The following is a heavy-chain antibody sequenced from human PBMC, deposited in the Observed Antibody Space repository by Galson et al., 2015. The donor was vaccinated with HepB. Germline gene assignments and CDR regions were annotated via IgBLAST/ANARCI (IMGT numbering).Heavy chain of an antibody. CDR3: ATLSPDASLVLWTFGMDV. J-gene: IGHJ6*02. Sequence: SVKVSCKVSGYRLSKLFMHWVRQAPGKGLEWLGTFDPEAGETLYSQKFQGRVTMTDDTSIGTAYLELSSLRSDDTAVYFCATLSPDASLVLWTFGMDVWGQGTTVIVSS. CDR2: FDPEAGET. CDR1: GYRLSKLF. D-gene: IGHD3-3*02. V-gene: IGHV1-24*01.